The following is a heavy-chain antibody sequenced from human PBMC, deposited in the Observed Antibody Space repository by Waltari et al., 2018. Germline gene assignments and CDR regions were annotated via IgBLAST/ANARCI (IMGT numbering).Heavy chain of an antibody. J-gene: IGHJ5*02. Sequence: EVQLVESGGGLVQPGGSLRLSCAASGFTFSSYWMSWVRQAPGKGLEWVANIKQDGSEKYYVDCVKGRFTIPRDNAKDSLCLQMNGLRAEDTAGYYCARVLLLWFGGGFDPWGQGTLVTVSS. CDR3: ARVLLLWFGGGFDP. V-gene: IGHV3-7*01. D-gene: IGHD3-10*01. CDR1: GFTFSSYW. CDR2: IKQDGSEK.